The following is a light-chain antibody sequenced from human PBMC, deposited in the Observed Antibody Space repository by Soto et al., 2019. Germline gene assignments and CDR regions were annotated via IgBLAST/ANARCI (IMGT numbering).Light chain of an antibody. CDR1: ESVSSNY. CDR3: QQYGTSPRT. CDR2: GAS. V-gene: IGKV3-20*01. J-gene: IGKJ1*01. Sequence: ELVLTQSPGTLSLSPGERATLSCRATESVSSNYVAWYQQKPGQTPRVLIYGASIRATGIPDRFSGSGSETDFTLTISRLAPEDFVVYYCQQYGTSPRTFGQGTKVEIK.